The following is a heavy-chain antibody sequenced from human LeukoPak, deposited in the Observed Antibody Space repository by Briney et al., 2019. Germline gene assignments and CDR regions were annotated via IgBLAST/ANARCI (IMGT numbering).Heavy chain of an antibody. D-gene: IGHD2-2*01. CDR3: VASGSNCSSTSCYSLDDAFDI. Sequence: SETLSLTCTVSGGSISSSSYYWGWIRQPPGKGLEWIGSIYYSGSTYYNPSLKSRVTISVDTSKNQFSLKLSSVTAADTAVYYCVASGSNCSSTSCYSLDDAFDIWGQGTMVTVSS. V-gene: IGHV4-39*07. J-gene: IGHJ3*02. CDR2: IYYSGST. CDR1: GGSISSSSYY.